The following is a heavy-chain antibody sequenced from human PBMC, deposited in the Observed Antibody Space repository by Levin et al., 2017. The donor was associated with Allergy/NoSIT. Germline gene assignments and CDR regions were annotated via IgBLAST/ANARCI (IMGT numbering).Heavy chain of an antibody. CDR1: GFTFSSYG. D-gene: IGHD1-26*01. CDR3: AKESGSYACFDY. Sequence: GESLKISCAASGFTFSSYGMHWVRQAPGKGLEWVAVISYDGSNKYYADSVKGRFTISRDNSKNTLYLQMNSLRAEDTAVYYCAKESGSYACFDYWGQGTLVTVSS. CDR2: ISYDGSNK. V-gene: IGHV3-30*18. J-gene: IGHJ4*02.